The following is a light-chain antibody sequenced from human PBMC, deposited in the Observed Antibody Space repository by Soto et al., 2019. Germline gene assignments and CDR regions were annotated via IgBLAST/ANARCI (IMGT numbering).Light chain of an antibody. Sequence: QSALTQPASVSGSPGQSITISCTGTSSDVGLYNLVSWNQQLPGKAPKLIIYEVNERPSGISDRFSGSKSGNTASLTISGLQDEDEADYYCCSYVGSSILMFGGGTKVTVL. CDR3: CSYVGSSILM. J-gene: IGLJ3*02. CDR1: SSDVGLYNL. CDR2: EVN. V-gene: IGLV2-23*02.